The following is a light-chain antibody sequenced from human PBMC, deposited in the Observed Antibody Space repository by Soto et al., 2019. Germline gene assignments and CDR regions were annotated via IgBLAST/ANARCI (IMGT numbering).Light chain of an antibody. CDR2: ASS. CDR1: QAISNY. J-gene: IGKJ1*01. Sequence: DIQMTQSPSSLSASVGDRVTITCRASQAISNYLAWYQQKPGKIPKLLILASSTLQSGVPSRFSGSGSGTDFTLTISSLQPEDVATYYCQKYNSVPWTFGQGTEVEIK. CDR3: QKYNSVPWT. V-gene: IGKV1-27*01.